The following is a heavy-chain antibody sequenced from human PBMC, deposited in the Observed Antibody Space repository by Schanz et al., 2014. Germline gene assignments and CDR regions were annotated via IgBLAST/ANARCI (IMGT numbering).Heavy chain of an antibody. CDR1: GFSFSIFA. Sequence: EVQLLESGGGLVQPGGSLRLSCAASGFSFSIFAMTWVRQAPGQGLEWVSYISSSGSTIYYADSVKGRFTISRDNSMNTVYLQMNSLRSDDAAVYYCARAQGVIRLYYGVDVWGQGTTVTVSS. CDR3: ARAQGVIRLYYGVDV. D-gene: IGHD3-10*01. CDR2: ISSSGSTI. V-gene: IGHV3-48*01. J-gene: IGHJ6*02.